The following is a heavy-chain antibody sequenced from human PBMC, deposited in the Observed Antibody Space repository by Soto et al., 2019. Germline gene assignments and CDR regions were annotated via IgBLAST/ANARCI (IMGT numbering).Heavy chain of an antibody. D-gene: IGHD3-22*01. Sequence: SETLSLTCTVIGDSVSSNNYYWSWIRQRPGKGLEWIGYIHYSGDSYDNPSLTSRITMSMDVSKNQFSLNLRSVTAADTAIYSCARDVNDSSGSQGFDYWGQGNLVTVS. CDR3: ARDVNDSSGSQGFDY. V-gene: IGHV4-31*03. CDR2: IHYSGDS. J-gene: IGHJ4*02. CDR1: GDSVSSNNYY.